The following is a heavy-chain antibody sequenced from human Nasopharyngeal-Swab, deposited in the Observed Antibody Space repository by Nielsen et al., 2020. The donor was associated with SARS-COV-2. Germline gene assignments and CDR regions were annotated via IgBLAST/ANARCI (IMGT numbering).Heavy chain of an antibody. Sequence: GESLKISCVASGFTFGDYSMTWVRQTTGKGLEWVSSISPTSTYIYYTDSVKGRFTISRDNFKNSLYLEMHSLRAEDTAVYYCARGPGSTLLYYYYYMDVWGKGTTVTVSS. V-gene: IGHV3-21*01. CDR2: ISPTSTYI. J-gene: IGHJ6*03. D-gene: IGHD2-15*01. CDR3: ARGPGSTLLYYYYYMDV. CDR1: GFTFGDYS.